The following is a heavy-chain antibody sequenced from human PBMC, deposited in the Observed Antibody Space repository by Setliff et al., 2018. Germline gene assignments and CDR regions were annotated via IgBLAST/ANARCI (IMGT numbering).Heavy chain of an antibody. CDR1: GGSISSGDYY. CDR3: ARESGSYYESDY. Sequence: SETLSLTCTVSGGSISSGDYYWSWIRQPPGKGLEWIGYIYYSGSTYYNPSLKSRVTISVDTSKNQFSLKLSSETAADTAVYYCARESGSYYESDYWGQGTLVTVSS. D-gene: IGHD3-10*01. CDR2: IYYSGST. V-gene: IGHV4-30-4*08. J-gene: IGHJ4*02.